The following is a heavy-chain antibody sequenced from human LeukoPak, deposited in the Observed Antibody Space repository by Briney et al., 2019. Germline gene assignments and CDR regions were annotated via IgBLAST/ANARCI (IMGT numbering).Heavy chain of an antibody. V-gene: IGHV3-7*01. CDR2: INQDGSEI. Sequence: GGSLSLSCAASGFAFSTYWMTWVRQAPGEGLDWVASINQDGSEIHYVDSVEGRVTISRDSATDSLYLQMNSLRAEDTAVYYCATYFPGNPSAFWGQGTMVTVSP. CDR3: ATYFPGNPSAF. J-gene: IGHJ3*01. D-gene: IGHD3-10*01. CDR1: GFAFSTYW.